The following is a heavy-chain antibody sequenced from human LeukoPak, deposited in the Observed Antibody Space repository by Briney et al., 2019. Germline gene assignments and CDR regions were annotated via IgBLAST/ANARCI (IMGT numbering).Heavy chain of an antibody. Sequence: PGGSLRLSCEASGFSIRTYYMSWVRQVPGKGLEWVSVIYSGGTIRYADSVKGRFTFSRDNFKDTLNLQMNSLRADDTAVYYCVRAVHHNFYSESSGYYGDAFDVWGQGTVVTVSS. D-gene: IGHD3-22*01. CDR2: IYSGGTI. CDR3: VRAVHHNFYSESSGYYGDAFDV. J-gene: IGHJ3*01. V-gene: IGHV3-53*01. CDR1: GFSIRTYY.